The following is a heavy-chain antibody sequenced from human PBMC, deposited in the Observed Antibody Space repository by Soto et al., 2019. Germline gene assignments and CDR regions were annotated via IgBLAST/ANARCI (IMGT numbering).Heavy chain of an antibody. CDR2: MNPNSGNT. Sequence: QVQLVQSGAEVKKPGASVKVSCKASGYTFTSYDINWVRQATGQGLEWMGWMNPNSGNTGYAQKFQCRVTMTRNTSISTAHMELSSLRSEDTAVYYCARVRIAARKDYYYYNYMDVWGKGTTVTVSS. J-gene: IGHJ6*03. CDR3: ARVRIAARKDYYYYNYMDV. CDR1: GYTFTSYD. V-gene: IGHV1-8*01. D-gene: IGHD6-6*01.